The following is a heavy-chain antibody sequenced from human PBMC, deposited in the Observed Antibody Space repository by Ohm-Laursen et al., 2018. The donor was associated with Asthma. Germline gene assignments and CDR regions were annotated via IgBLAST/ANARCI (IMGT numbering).Heavy chain of an antibody. V-gene: IGHV5-51*01. D-gene: IGHD6-13*01. CDR2: IYPGGSDT. Sequence: GESLKISCKGSGYSFTSYWIGWVRQMPGEGLGWIGIIYPGGSDTRYSPSFQGQVTISADKSISTAYLQWSSLKASDTAMYYCARHLPLSPSYSSSRYNWFDPWGQGTLVTVSS. CDR3: ARHLPLSPSYSSSRYNWFDP. J-gene: IGHJ5*02. CDR1: GYSFTSYW.